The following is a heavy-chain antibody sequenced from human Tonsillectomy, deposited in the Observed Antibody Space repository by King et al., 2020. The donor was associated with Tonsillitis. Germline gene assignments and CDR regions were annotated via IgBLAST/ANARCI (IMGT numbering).Heavy chain of an antibody. D-gene: IGHD6-13*01. CDR1: GYSLSSGYH. V-gene: IGHV4-38-2*01. CDR2: IFHSGST. Sequence: QLQESGPGLVKPSETLSLTCSVSGYSLSSGYHWVWIRQSPRSGLEWIGNIFHSGSTYYNPSLKSRVTISVDTSKNQFSLKLRSVTAADTAVYYCASAGGIPAPFAYWGQGTLVTVSS. J-gene: IGHJ4*02. CDR3: ASAGGIPAPFAY.